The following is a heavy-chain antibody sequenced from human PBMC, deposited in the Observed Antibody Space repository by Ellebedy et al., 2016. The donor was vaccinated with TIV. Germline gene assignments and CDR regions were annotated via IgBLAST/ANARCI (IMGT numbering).Heavy chain of an antibody. CDR2: ISYDGSNK. CDR1: GFTFRSFG. Sequence: GGSLRLSXAASGFTFRSFGMQWVRQAPGKGLEWVALISYDGSNKKYADSVKGRFTISRDNSKNTLYLQVNGLRVEDTAVYYCARLELLKGNYYYYYAMDVWGHGTTVTVS. D-gene: IGHD3-10*01. CDR3: ARLELLKGNYYYYYAMDV. V-gene: IGHV3-30*03. J-gene: IGHJ6*02.